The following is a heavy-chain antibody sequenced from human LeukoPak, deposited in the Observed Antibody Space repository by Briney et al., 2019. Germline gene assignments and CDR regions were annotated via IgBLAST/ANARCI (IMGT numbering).Heavy chain of an antibody. CDR3: ATDSNRILGLFDY. D-gene: IGHD2/OR15-2a*01. J-gene: IGHJ4*02. CDR1: GFTFGTYG. Sequence: PGGSLRLSCASSGFTFGTYGMNWVRQAPEKGLEWVSYISSRSDSENYADSVKGRFTISRDNIRNLLYLQMNSLRAEDTAVYFCATDSNRILGLFDYWGQGTLVTISS. CDR2: ISSRSDSE. V-gene: IGHV3-48*01.